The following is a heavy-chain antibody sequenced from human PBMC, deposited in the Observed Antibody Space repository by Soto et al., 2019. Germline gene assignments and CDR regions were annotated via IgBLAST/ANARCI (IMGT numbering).Heavy chain of an antibody. V-gene: IGHV3-30*18. CDR3: AKESYYESSGYYSDDVDY. D-gene: IGHD3-22*01. CDR1: GFTFNSYG. J-gene: IGHJ4*02. CDR2: ISYDGSNK. Sequence: QVQLVESGGGVVQPGRSLRLSCAASGFTFNSYGMHWVRQAPGKGLEWVAVISYDGSNKYYADSVKGRFTISRDNSKNTLYLQMNSLRAEDTAVYYCAKESYYESSGYYSDDVDYGGQGTLVTVSP.